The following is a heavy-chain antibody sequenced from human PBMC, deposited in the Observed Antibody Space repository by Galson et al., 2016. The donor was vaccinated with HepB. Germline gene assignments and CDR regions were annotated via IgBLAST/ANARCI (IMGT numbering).Heavy chain of an antibody. J-gene: IGHJ5*02. CDR3: AKDEYSTGFYLFDP. D-gene: IGHD6-19*01. CDR2: MSNDGSNT. Sequence: SLRLSCAASGFTFSSFGMHWVRQAPGKGLEWVAVMSNDGSNTYYADSVKGRFAISSDSSTSTVYLQMNRLRTEDSAVYYCAKDEYSTGFYLFDPWGQGTLVTVSS. CDR1: GFTFSSFG. V-gene: IGHV3-30*18.